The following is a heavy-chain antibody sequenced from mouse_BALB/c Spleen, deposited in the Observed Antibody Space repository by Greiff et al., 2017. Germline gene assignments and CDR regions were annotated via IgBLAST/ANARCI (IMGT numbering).Heavy chain of an antibody. V-gene: IGHV1-63*01. J-gene: IGHJ2*01. CDR1: GYAFTNYW. CDR3: ARRGYYRYDFDY. Sequence: VKLMESGAELVRPGTSVKISCKASGYAFTNYWPGWVKQRPGHGLEWIGDIYPGSGNTYYNEKFKGKATLTADKSSSTAYMQLSSLTSEDSAVYFCARRGYYRYDFDYWGQGTTLTVSS. D-gene: IGHD2-14*01. CDR2: IYPGSGNT.